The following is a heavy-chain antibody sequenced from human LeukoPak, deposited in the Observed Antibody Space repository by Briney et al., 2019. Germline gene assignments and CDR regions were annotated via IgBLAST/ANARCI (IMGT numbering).Heavy chain of an antibody. CDR2: ISYDGSNK. D-gene: IGHD3-22*01. J-gene: IGHJ6*02. Sequence: GGSLRLSCAASGFTFSNYGMHWVRQDPGKGLEWVAVISYDGSNKYYADSVKGRFTISRDNSKNTLYLQVNSLRAEDTAVYYCAKDRYYDSSGYPYYYGMDVWGQGTTVTVSS. CDR1: GFTFSNYG. CDR3: AKDRYYDSSGYPYYYGMDV. V-gene: IGHV3-30*18.